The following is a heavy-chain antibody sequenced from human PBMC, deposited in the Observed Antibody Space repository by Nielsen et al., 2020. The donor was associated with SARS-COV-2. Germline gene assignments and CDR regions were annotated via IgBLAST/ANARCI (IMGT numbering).Heavy chain of an antibody. CDR2: IYYSGAT. D-gene: IGHD6-13*01. Sequence: GSLRLSCTVSGGSISSYYWSWTRQPPGKGLEYIGYIYYSGATNYNPSLKSRVTISVDTSKNQFSLKLSSVTAADTAVYYCARVHIRSSWYLSRYYFDYWGQGNLVTVSS. J-gene: IGHJ4*02. CDR1: GGSISSYY. CDR3: ARVHIRSSWYLSRYYFDY. V-gene: IGHV4-59*01.